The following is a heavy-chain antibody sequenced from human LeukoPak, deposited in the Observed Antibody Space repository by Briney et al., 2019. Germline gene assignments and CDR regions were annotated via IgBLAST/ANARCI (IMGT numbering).Heavy chain of an antibody. CDR3: ARSEQQLVPNY. Sequence: PGGSLRLSCAASGFTFSRHSINWVRQAPGKGLEWVSSISSSSSYIYYADSVKGRFTISRDNAKNTLYLQMNSLRAEDTAVYYCARSEQQLVPNYWGQGTLVTVSS. CDR2: ISSSSSYI. D-gene: IGHD6-13*01. CDR1: GFTFSRHS. J-gene: IGHJ4*02. V-gene: IGHV3-21*01.